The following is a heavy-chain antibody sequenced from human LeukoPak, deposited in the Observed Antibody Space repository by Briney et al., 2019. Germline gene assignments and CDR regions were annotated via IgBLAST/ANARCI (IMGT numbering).Heavy chain of an antibody. Sequence: GGSLRLSCAASGFTFSDYYMGWIRQAPGEGLEWVSYITPSGTTMFYADSVKGRFTISRDKPKNSPYLQMNSLRAEDTAVYYCAKDIVAPGLFFDYWGQGTLVTVSS. CDR2: ITPSGTTM. V-gene: IGHV3-11*01. CDR1: GFTFSDYY. D-gene: IGHD3-16*02. CDR3: AKDIVAPGLFFDY. J-gene: IGHJ4*02.